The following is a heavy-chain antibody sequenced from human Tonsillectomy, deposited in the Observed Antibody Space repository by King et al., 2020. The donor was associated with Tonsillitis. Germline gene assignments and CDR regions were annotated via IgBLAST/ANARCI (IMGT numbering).Heavy chain of an antibody. CDR3: ARDHYYDSSDYYSTFDY. J-gene: IGHJ4*02. CDR1: GFTCSRYA. V-gene: IGHV3-30*01. Sequence: VQLVESGGGVVQPGRSLILSCAASGFTCSRYAIHWVRQAPGKGLEWVAVISYDGSNKYYADSVKGPFTISRDNSKNRLYLQMNSLRAEDTAVYYCARDHYYDSSDYYSTFDYWGQGTLVTVSS. CDR2: ISYDGSNK. D-gene: IGHD3-22*01.